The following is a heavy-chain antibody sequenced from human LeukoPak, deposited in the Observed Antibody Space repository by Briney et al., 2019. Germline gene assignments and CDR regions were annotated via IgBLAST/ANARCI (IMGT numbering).Heavy chain of an antibody. Sequence: ASVKVSCKASGGTFSSYAISWVRQAPGQGLEWMGGIIPIFGTANYAQKLQGRVTMTTDTSTSTAYMELRSLRSDDTAVYYCAREQMRGYSYGPGGDYWGQGTLVTASS. CDR3: AREQMRGYSYGPGGDY. J-gene: IGHJ4*02. D-gene: IGHD5-18*01. CDR2: IIPIFGTA. V-gene: IGHV1-69*05. CDR1: GGTFSSYA.